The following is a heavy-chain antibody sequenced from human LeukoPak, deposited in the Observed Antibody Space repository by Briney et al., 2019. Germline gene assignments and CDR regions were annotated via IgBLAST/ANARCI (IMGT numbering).Heavy chain of an antibody. CDR3: ARHMTTANNWFDP. CDR2: INPNSGGT. CDR1: GYTFTGHY. J-gene: IGHJ5*02. D-gene: IGHD4-17*01. V-gene: IGHV1-2*04. Sequence: ASVKVSCKASGYTFTGHYIHWVRQAPGQGLEWMGWINPNSGGTNYEQKFQGWVIRTRATSISTAYMELSSLRYDDTAVYYCARHMTTANNWFDPWGQGTLVTVSS.